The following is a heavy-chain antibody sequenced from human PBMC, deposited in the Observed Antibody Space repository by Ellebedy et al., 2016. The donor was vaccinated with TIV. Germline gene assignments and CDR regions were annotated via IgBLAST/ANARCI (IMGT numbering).Heavy chain of an antibody. CDR3: ARDSRGRWTPFDH. CDR1: GFSFSSYG. V-gene: IGHV3-33*01. CDR2: IWYDGTDE. J-gene: IGHJ5*02. D-gene: IGHD4-23*01. Sequence: PGGSLRLSCAASGFSFSSYGMHWVRQSQGKGLAWMAFIWYDGTDEFYAESVAGRFTISRDNSKNTLYLHMKSLRAEDTAIYYCARDSRGRWTPFDHWGQGTVVAVSS.